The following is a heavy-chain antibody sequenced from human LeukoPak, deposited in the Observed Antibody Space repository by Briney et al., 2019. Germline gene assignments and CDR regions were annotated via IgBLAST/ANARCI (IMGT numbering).Heavy chain of an antibody. D-gene: IGHD3-10*01. CDR2: ISGSGGST. V-gene: IGHV3-23*01. J-gene: IGHJ3*02. Sequence: GGSLRLSCVACGCTFSSYGMSWVRQALGKGLEWVSAISGSGGSTYYADSVKGRFTISRDNSKNTLYLQMNSLRAEDTAVYDCAKGRPIAELYAFDIWGQGTMVTVSS. CDR1: GCTFSSYG. CDR3: AKGRPIAELYAFDI.